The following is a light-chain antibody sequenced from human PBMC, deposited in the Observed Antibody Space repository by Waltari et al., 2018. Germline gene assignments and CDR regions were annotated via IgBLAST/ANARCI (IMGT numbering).Light chain of an antibody. CDR3: QQYEGLPRT. V-gene: IGKV1-33*01. CDR2: AAS. CDR1: THIYNY. J-gene: IGKJ2*02. Sequence: DIQMTQSPSSLSASVGDRVTITCQASTHIYNYLNWYQQKTGKATKLLIYAASNLQTGVPSRFSGGGAGTDFTFVISNLQPEDIATYYCQQYEGLPRTFGQGTKLEMK.